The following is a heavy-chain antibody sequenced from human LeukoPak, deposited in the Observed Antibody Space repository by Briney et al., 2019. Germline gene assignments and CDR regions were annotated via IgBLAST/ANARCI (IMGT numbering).Heavy chain of an antibody. CDR1: GYSFTNYG. Sequence: APVKVSCMASGYSFTNYGISWLGQPPAQGLAWVGWINAYNGNTNYAHKLQGRVTMTTDTSTSTAYMELRSLGSDDTAVYYGARDRPFTTGWFDPWGQGTLVTVSS. CDR2: INAYNGNT. CDR3: ARDRPFTTGWFDP. D-gene: IGHD1-1*01. J-gene: IGHJ5*02. V-gene: IGHV1-18*01.